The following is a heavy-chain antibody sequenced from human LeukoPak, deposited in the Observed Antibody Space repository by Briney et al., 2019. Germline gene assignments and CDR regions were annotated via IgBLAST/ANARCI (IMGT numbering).Heavy chain of an antibody. V-gene: IGHV3-7*02. CDR1: GFTLSSYW. CDR3: ARGDYDILTGYYFDY. D-gene: IGHD3-9*01. J-gene: IGHJ4*02. CDR2: IKQDGSEK. Sequence: GGSLRLSCAASGFTLSSYWMSWVRQAPGKGLEWVANIKQDGSEKYYVDSVKGRFTISRDNAKNSLYLQMNSLRAEDTAVYYCARGDYDILTGYYFDYWGQGTLVTVSS.